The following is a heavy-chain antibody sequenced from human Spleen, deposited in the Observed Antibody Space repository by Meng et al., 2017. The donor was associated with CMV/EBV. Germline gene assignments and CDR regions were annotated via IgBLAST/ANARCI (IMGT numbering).Heavy chain of an antibody. J-gene: IGHJ4*02. V-gene: IGHV3-74*03. CDR1: GFTFSSYS. CDR3: ELRYDSGDYYL. CDR2: ISSDVTST. Sequence: GGSLRLSCAASGFTFSSYSMNWVRQAPGKGLEWVSRISSDVTSTMYADFVKGRFTISRDNAKNTQYLQMNSLRAEDTAVYYCELRYDSGDYYLWGQGTLVTVSS. D-gene: IGHD3-22*01.